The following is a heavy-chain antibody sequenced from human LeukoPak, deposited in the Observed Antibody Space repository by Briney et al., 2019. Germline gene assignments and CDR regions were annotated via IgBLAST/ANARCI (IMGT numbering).Heavy chain of an antibody. CDR2: IYYSGTT. Sequence: SETLSLTCTVSGGSISSSSYYWGWIRQPPGKGPEWIGSIYYSGTTYYNPSLKSRVTISVDTSKNQFSLKLSSVTATDTAVYYCARRTTGTHADAFDIWGQGTKVTVSS. CDR1: GGSISSSSYY. J-gene: IGHJ3*02. V-gene: IGHV4-39*01. D-gene: IGHD1-1*01. CDR3: ARRTTGTHADAFDI.